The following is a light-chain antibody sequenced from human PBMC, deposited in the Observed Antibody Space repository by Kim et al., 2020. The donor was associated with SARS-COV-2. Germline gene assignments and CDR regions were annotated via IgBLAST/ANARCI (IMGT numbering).Light chain of an antibody. CDR1: QSVSNNY. CDR2: GAS. V-gene: IGKV3-20*01. CDR3: QQYGNTPYT. J-gene: IGKJ2*01. Sequence: SSPGEQATLSCRASQSVSNNYVAWYQQKPGQAPRLFIYGASIRASGIPERFSGSGSTTDFTLTISRLEPEDFAVYYCQQYGNTPYTFGQGTKLEI.